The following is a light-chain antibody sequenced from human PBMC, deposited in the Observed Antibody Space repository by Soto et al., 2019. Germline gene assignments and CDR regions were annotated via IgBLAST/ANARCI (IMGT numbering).Light chain of an antibody. CDR1: QSVTSSY. Sequence: EIVLTQSPGTLSLSPGDRATLSCRASQSVTSSYLAWYQQKPGQPPRLLIYGASSRATGIPDRFSGSGSGTDFTLTISRLEPEDFAVYYCQQYVRSPLTFGGGTKVEIK. CDR2: GAS. J-gene: IGKJ4*01. CDR3: QQYVRSPLT. V-gene: IGKV3-20*01.